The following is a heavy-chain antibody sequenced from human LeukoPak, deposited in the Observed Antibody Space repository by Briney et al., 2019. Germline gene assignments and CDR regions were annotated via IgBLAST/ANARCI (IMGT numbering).Heavy chain of an antibody. CDR1: GSTFSSYG. Sequence: PGGSLRLSCAASGSTFSSYGMHWVRQAPGKGLEWVAVISYDGSNKYYADSVKGRFTISRDNSKNTLYLQMNSLRAEDTAVYYCAKEIIPPWIQLWSPLDYWGQGTLVTVSS. D-gene: IGHD5-18*01. V-gene: IGHV3-30*18. CDR3: AKEIIPPWIQLWSPLDY. J-gene: IGHJ4*02. CDR2: ISYDGSNK.